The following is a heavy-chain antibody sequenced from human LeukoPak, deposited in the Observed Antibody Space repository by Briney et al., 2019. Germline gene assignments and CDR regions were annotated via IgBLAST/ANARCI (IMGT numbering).Heavy chain of an antibody. J-gene: IGHJ6*03. CDR2: ISAYSGNT. CDR1: GYTFTSYG. D-gene: IGHD3-10*01. V-gene: IGHV1-18*01. CDR3: ARGGGRGLWFGKEYYYYMDV. Sequence: ASVKVSCKASGYTFTSYGISWVRQAPGQGLEWMGWISAYSGNTNYAQKPQSRVTMTTDTSTSTAYMELRSLRSDDTAVYYCARGGGRGLWFGKEYYYYMDVWGKGTTVTISS.